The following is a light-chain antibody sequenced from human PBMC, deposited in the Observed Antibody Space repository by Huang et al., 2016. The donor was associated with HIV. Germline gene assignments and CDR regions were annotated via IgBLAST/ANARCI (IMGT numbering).Light chain of an antibody. CDR1: QTISAH. Sequence: DIQMTQSPSSLSASVDDRVTITCRASQTISAHLNWYQQKPGKAPKLLIQAASSLQSGVPASFSGGGSGTDFTLTISSLQPEDFATYYCQQSYSTPLTFGGGTKVEIK. CDR3: QQSYSTPLT. CDR2: AAS. J-gene: IGKJ4*01. V-gene: IGKV1-39*01.